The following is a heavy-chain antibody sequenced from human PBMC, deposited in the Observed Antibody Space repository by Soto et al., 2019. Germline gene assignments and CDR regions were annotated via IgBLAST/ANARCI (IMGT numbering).Heavy chain of an antibody. D-gene: IGHD2-8*01. J-gene: IGHJ4*02. V-gene: IGHV1-69*13. CDR1: GVTFSRYA. CDR2: IIPIFGTA. CDR3: ARAGYCTNGVCYAFDY. Sequence: GASVKVSCKASGVTFSRYAISWVRQAPGQGLEWMGGIIPIFGTANYAQKFQGRVTITADESTSTAYMELSSLRSEDTAVYYCARAGYCTNGVCYAFDYWGQGTLVTVSS.